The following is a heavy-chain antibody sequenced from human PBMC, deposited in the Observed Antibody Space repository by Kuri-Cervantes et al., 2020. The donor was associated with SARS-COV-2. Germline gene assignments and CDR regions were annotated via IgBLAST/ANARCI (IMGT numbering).Heavy chain of an antibody. V-gene: IGHV4-39*01. D-gene: IGHD1-7*01. J-gene: IGHJ3*02. CDR3: ASPNWNYVAFDI. CDR2: IYYSGST. Sequence: SETLSLTCTVSGGSISSSSYYWGWIRQPPGKGLEWIGGIYYSGSTYYNPSLKSRVTISVDTSKNQFSLKLSSVTAADTAVYYCASPNWNYVAFDIWGQGTMVTVSS. CDR1: GGSISSSSYY.